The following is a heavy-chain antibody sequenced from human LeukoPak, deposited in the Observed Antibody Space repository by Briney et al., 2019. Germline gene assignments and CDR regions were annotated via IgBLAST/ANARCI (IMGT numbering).Heavy chain of an antibody. CDR2: INPNSGGT. V-gene: IGHV1-2*02. J-gene: IGHJ5*02. D-gene: IGHD3-10*01. CDR3: ARDRWFGEFPNNWFDP. Sequence: ASVKVSCKASAYTFTGYYMHWVRQAPGQGLEWMGWINPNSGGTNYAQKFQGRVTMTRDTSISTAYMELSRLRSDDTAVYYCARDRWFGEFPNNWFDPWGQGTLVTVSS. CDR1: AYTFTGYY.